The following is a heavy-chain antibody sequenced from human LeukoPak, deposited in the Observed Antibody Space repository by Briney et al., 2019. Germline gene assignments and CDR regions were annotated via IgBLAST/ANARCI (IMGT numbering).Heavy chain of an antibody. CDR2: IKQDGSEK. Sequence: GGSLRLSCTVSGFVYTAFWMRWVRQVPGKGLEWVANIKQDGSEKYYVDSVNGRFTISRDNTKNTVFLQMDTLIAEDTAVYYCAKYLFGSYWGQGTLVTVSS. CDR3: AKYLFGSY. J-gene: IGHJ4*02. V-gene: IGHV3-7*03. CDR1: GFVYTAFW. D-gene: IGHD3-10*02.